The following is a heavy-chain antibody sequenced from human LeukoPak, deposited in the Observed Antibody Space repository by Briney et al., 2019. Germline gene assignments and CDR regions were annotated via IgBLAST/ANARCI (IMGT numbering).Heavy chain of an antibody. J-gene: IGHJ4*02. CDR3: ARGIESYGDYGY. Sequence: PSETLSLTWTASGDYISGSYLSWIRQAPGQGLEWIAYMYNSGSTNYNPSLKSRVTIAIDTSKNQFSLKLSSLTAADTAIYYCARGIESYGDYGYWGQGILVTVSS. CDR1: GDYISGSY. D-gene: IGHD4-17*01. V-gene: IGHV4-59*01. CDR2: MYNSGST.